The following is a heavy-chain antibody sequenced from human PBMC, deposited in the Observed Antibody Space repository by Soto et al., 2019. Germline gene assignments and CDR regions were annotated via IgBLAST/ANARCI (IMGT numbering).Heavy chain of an antibody. CDR2: ISSNGGST. V-gene: IGHV3-64*01. D-gene: IGHD3-22*01. Sequence: PGGSLRLSCAASGFTFSSYAMHWVRQAPGKGLEYVSAISSNGGSTYYANSVKGRFTIPRDNSKNTLYLQMGSLRAEDMAVYYCARGTSYYYDSSGYWPDFDYWGQGT. CDR3: ARGTSYYYDSSGYWPDFDY. J-gene: IGHJ4*02. CDR1: GFTFSSYA.